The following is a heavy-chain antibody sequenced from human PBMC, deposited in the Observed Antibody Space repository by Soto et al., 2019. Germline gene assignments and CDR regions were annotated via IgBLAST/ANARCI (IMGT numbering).Heavy chain of an antibody. D-gene: IGHD1-26*01. Sequence: QLQLQESGPGLVKPSETLSLTCTVSGGSISSSSYYWGWIRQPPGKGLEWIGSIYYSGSTYYNPSLKSRVTISVDTSKNQFSLKLSSVTAADTAVYYCARLVELYDYDMDGWGQGTTVTVSS. CDR2: IYYSGST. V-gene: IGHV4-39*01. J-gene: IGHJ6*02. CDR1: GGSISSSSYY. CDR3: ARLVELYDYDMDG.